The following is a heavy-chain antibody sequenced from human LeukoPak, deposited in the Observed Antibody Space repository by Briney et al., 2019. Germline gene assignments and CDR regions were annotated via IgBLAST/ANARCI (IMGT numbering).Heavy chain of an antibody. CDR2: ISSSSSYL. CDR3: ARDTYSSGWIGYYYYGMDV. Sequence: GGALRPSCAASGFTYSGYSMSWVRQDTGKGLEWVSSISSSSSYLYYADSVKGRFTISRDNAKNSLYLQMNSLRAEDTAVYYCARDTYSSGWIGYYYYGMDVWGQGTTVTVSS. V-gene: IGHV3-21*01. CDR1: GFTYSGYS. J-gene: IGHJ6*02. D-gene: IGHD6-19*01.